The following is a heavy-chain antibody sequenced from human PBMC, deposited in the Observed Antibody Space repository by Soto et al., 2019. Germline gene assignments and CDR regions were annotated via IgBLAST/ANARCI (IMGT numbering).Heavy chain of an antibody. J-gene: IGHJ4*02. CDR3: ARDRYSGSFDY. Sequence: SETLSLTCSVSGGSINSYWWSWIRQPAGKGLEWIGRVYSSGTTDYNPSLKSRVTISVDTSKNQFSLKLSSVTAADTAVYYCARDRYSGSFDYWGQGTLVTVSS. V-gene: IGHV4-4*07. CDR2: VYSSGTT. D-gene: IGHD6-19*01. CDR1: GGSINSYW.